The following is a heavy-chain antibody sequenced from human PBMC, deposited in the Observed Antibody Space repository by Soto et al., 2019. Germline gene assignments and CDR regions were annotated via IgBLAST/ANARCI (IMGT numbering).Heavy chain of an antibody. J-gene: IGHJ4*02. V-gene: IGHV4-34*01. Sequence: QVQLQQWGAGLLKPSETLSLTCAVYGGSFSGYYWSWIRQPPGKGLEWIGEINHSGSTNYNPSLKSRVTISVDTSKNQFSLKLSSVTAADTAGYYCARGGGRIFDYWGQGTLVTVSS. D-gene: IGHD3-10*01. CDR3: ARGGGRIFDY. CDR2: INHSGST. CDR1: GGSFSGYY.